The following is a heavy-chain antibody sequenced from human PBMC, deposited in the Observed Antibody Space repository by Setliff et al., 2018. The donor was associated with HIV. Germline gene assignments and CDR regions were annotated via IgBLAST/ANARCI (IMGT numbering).Heavy chain of an antibody. CDR2: INPNSGVT. CDR3: ARDPAPSSSASYFQH. D-gene: IGHD6-6*01. CDR1: GYTFSDYF. V-gene: IGHV1-2*06. Sequence: GASVKVSCKASGYTFSDYFIHWVRQAPGQALEWMGRINPNSGVTTYAQNFQGRVAMTRDTSINTSYLELSSLRSEDTAVYYCARDPAPSSSASYFQHWGQGTPVTVSS. J-gene: IGHJ1*01.